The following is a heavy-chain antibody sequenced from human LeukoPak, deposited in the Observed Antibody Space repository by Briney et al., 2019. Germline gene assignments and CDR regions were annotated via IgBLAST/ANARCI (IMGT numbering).Heavy chain of an antibody. CDR1: GGTFSSYA. CDR2: IIPIFGTA. CDR3: ARGELGHYPFDY. Sequence: GSSVKVSCKASGGTFSSYAISWVRQAPGQGLEWMGGIIPIFGTANYAQKFQGRVTITADESTSTAYMELSSLRSEDTAMYYCARGELGHYPFDYWGQGTLVTVSS. J-gene: IGHJ4*02. V-gene: IGHV1-69*01. D-gene: IGHD1-26*01.